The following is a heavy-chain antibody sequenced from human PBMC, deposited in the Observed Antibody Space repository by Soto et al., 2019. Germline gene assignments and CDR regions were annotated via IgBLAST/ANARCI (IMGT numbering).Heavy chain of an antibody. CDR2: IYYSGST. CDR1: GGSISSYY. Sequence: QVQLQESGPGLVKPSETLSLTCTVSGGSISSYYWSWIRQPPGKGLEWIGYIYYSGSTNYNPSLKSRVTISVDTSKNQFSLKLSSVTAADTAVYYCAGGATADYYFDYWGQGTLVTVSS. CDR3: AGGATADYYFDY. V-gene: IGHV4-59*01. D-gene: IGHD2-2*01. J-gene: IGHJ4*02.